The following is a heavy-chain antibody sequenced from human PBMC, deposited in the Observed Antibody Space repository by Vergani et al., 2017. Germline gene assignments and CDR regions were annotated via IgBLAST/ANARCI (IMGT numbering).Heavy chain of an antibody. D-gene: IGHD2-2*01. CDR3: AWEGCSSTSCYAGWYFDL. J-gene: IGHJ2*01. CDR2: ISSSSSYI. Sequence: EVQLVESGGGLVKPGGSLRLSCAASGFTFSSYSMNWVRQAPGKGLEWVSSISSSSSYIYYADSVKGRFTISRDNAKNSLYLQMNSLRAEDTAVYYCAWEGCSSTSCYAGWYFDLWGRGTLVTVSS. CDR1: GFTFSSYS. V-gene: IGHV3-21*01.